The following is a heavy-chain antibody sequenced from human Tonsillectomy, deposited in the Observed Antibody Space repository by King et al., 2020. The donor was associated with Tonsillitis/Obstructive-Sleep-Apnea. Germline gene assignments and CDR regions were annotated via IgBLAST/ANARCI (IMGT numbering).Heavy chain of an antibody. V-gene: IGHV5-51*01. J-gene: IGHJ4*01. CDR1: GYNFTNYW. CDR3: ARRGLESRRTHFDY. Sequence: VQLVESGAEVKKPGKSLKISCKGSGYNFTNYWIGWVRQMPGKGLEWMGIIYPGDSDTRYSPSFQGQVTISADKSISTAHLQWSNLKASDTAIYYCARRGLESRRTHFDYWGHGTLVTVSS. CDR2: IYPGDSDT. D-gene: IGHD1-1*01.